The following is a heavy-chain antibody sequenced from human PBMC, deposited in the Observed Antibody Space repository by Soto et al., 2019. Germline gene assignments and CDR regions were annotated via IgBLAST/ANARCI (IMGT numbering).Heavy chain of an antibody. CDR1: GFTFSAYA. CDR3: AQNYYFDH. J-gene: IGHJ4*02. CDR2: INVDDST. V-gene: IGHV3-23*01. Sequence: EVQLLESGGGLVQPGGSLRLSCAASGFTFSAYAMSWVRQAPGKGLEWVSSINVDDSTYYADSVKGRFTISRDNSKSTVFLELSSLRVEDTATFYCAQNYYFDHWGQGTQVTVSS.